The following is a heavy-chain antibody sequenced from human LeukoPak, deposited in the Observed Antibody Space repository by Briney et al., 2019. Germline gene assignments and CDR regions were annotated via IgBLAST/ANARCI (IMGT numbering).Heavy chain of an antibody. CDR2: VDPEDGET. V-gene: IGHV1-69-2*01. J-gene: IGHJ4*02. CDR3: ASSYYDFWSGY. Sequence: ASVKVSCKASGYTFTGYYMHWVQQAPGKGLEWMGLVDPEDGETIYAEKFQGRVTITADTSTDTAYMELSRLRSDDTAVYYCASSYYDFWSGYWGQGTLVTVSS. CDR1: GYTFTGYY. D-gene: IGHD3-3*01.